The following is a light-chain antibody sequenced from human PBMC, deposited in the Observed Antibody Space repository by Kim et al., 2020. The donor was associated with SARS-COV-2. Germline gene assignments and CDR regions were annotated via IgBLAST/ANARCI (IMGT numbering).Light chain of an antibody. V-gene: IGLV3-1*01. CDR1: KLEDTY. J-gene: IGLJ2*01. CDR3: QAWDSSVV. Sequence: VSGPPAQTASITCSGDKLEDTYACWYQQKPGQSPVLVIYQDSKRPSGIPERFSGSNSGNTATLTISGTQAMDEADYYCQAWDSSVVFGGGTQLTVL. CDR2: QDS.